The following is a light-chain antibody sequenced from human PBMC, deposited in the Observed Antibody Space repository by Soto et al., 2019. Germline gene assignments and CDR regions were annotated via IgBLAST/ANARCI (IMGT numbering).Light chain of an antibody. Sequence: EIVLTQSPATLSLSPGERATLSCRASQSVSSTFLAWYQHKPGQAPRLLIYGASTRATGISDRFSGSGSGTDFTLTISRLEPEDFAVYYCQQSGNSPLTFGGGTKVEI. CDR2: GAS. CDR1: QSVSSTF. V-gene: IGKV3-20*01. CDR3: QQSGNSPLT. J-gene: IGKJ4*01.